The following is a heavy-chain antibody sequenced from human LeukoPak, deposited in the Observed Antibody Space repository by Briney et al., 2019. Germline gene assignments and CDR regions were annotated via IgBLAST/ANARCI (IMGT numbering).Heavy chain of an antibody. Sequence: KPSETLSLTCAVYGGSFSGYYWSWIRQPPGKGLEWIGEINHSGSTNYNPSLKSRVTISVDTSKNQFSLKLSSVTAADTAVYYCARADVLLWFGESIGHFDYWGQGTLVTVSS. CDR3: ARADVLLWFGESIGHFDY. D-gene: IGHD3-10*01. CDR1: GGSFSGYY. V-gene: IGHV4-34*01. J-gene: IGHJ4*02. CDR2: INHSGST.